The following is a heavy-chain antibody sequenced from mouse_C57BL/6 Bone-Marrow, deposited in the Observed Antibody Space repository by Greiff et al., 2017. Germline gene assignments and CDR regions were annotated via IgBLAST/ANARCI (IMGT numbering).Heavy chain of an antibody. CDR3: ARPIYDGDYGFAY. D-gene: IGHD2-3*01. V-gene: IGHV5-6*01. Sequence: EVKVVESGGDLVKPGGSLKLSCAASGFTFSSYGMSWVRQTPDKRLEWVATISSGGSYTYYPDSVKGRFTISRDNAKNTLYLQMSSLKSEDTAMYYCARPIYDGDYGFAYWGQGTLVTVSA. CDR1: GFTFSSYG. J-gene: IGHJ3*01. CDR2: ISSGGSYT.